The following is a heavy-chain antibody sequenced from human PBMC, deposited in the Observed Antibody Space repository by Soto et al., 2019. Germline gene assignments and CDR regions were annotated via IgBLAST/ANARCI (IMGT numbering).Heavy chain of an antibody. Sequence: SVKVSCKASGGTFSSYAISWVRQAPGQGLEWMGGIIPIFGTANYAQKFQGRVTITADESTSTAYMELSSLRSEDTAVYYCARDLHSPSPRYHTYYYYGMDVWGQGTTVTVS. V-gene: IGHV1-69*13. CDR3: ARDLHSPSPRYHTYYYYGMDV. J-gene: IGHJ6*02. CDR2: IIPIFGTA. D-gene: IGHD2-2*01. CDR1: GGTFSSYA.